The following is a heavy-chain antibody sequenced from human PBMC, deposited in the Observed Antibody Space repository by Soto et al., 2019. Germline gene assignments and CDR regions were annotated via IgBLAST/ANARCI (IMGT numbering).Heavy chain of an antibody. CDR1: GGSFRGYY. J-gene: IGHJ5*02. CDR3: ARDRVYNWRMYNWFDP. V-gene: IGHV4-34*01. Sequence: SETFSLPCAVYGGSFRGYYWSWIRPPPGKGLEWIGEINHRGSTNLNPSLKSRVTISVDTSKNQFSLKLSSVTAADTAVYYCARDRVYNWRMYNWFDPWGQGTLVTVSS. D-gene: IGHD1-20*01. CDR2: INHRGST.